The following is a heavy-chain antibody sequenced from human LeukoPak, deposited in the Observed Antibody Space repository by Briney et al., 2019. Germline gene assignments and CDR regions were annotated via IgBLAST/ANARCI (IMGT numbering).Heavy chain of an antibody. CDR2: IYYSGST. CDR3: ARENTVVPAAISYFDY. V-gene: IGHV4-39*07. Sequence: SETLSLTCTVSGGSISSSSYYWGWIRQPPGKGLEWIGSIYYSGSTYYNPSLKSRVTISVDTSKNQFSLKPSSVTAADTAVYYCARENTVVPAAISYFDYWGQGTLVTVSS. CDR1: GGSISSSSYY. D-gene: IGHD2-2*02. J-gene: IGHJ4*02.